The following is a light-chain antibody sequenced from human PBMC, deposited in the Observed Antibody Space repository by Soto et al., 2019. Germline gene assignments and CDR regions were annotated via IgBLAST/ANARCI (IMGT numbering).Light chain of an antibody. CDR3: QQYYTTPRT. V-gene: IGKV4-1*01. CDR1: QGVLYSSNNKNY. J-gene: IGKJ1*01. Sequence: DIVMTQSPDSLAVSLGERATVNCKSSQGVLYSSNNKNYIAWYQQKPGQPPKLLIYWASTREFGVPDRFSGSGSGTDFTLTIRSLQAEDVAVYYCQQYYTTPRTFGQGTKVEIK. CDR2: WAS.